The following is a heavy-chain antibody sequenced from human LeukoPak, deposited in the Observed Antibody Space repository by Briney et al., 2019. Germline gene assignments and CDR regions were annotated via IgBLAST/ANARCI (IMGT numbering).Heavy chain of an antibody. CDR1: GGSISSYY. Sequence: SETLSLTCTVSGGSISSYYGSWIRQPPGKGLEWIGYIYYSGSTKYNPSLKSRVTISIDTSKNQFFLKLGSVTAADTAVYYCVGSPRGGAYYDFDCWGQGTVVTVSS. V-gene: IGHV4-59*01. CDR3: VGSPRGGAYYDFDC. J-gene: IGHJ4*02. D-gene: IGHD3-10*01. CDR2: IYYSGST.